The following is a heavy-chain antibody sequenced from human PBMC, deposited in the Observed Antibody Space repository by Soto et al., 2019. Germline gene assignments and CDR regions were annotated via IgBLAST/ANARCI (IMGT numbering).Heavy chain of an antibody. Sequence: QLQLQESGPGLVKPSETLSLTCTVSGGSISSSSYYWGWIRQPPGKGLEWIGSIYYSGSTYYNPSLKSRVTISVDTSKNQFSLKLSSVTAADTAVYHCARRYYDFWSGYLGNWFDPWGQGTLVTVSS. CDR3: ARRYYDFWSGYLGNWFDP. V-gene: IGHV4-39*01. J-gene: IGHJ5*02. CDR1: GGSISSSSYY. D-gene: IGHD3-3*01. CDR2: IYYSGST.